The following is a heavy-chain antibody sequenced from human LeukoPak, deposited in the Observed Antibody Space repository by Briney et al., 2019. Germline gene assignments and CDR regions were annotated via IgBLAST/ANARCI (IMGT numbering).Heavy chain of an antibody. CDR1: GGSISSGGYS. V-gene: IGHV4-30-2*01. Sequence: SETLSLTCAVSGGSISSGGYSWSWIRQPPGKGLEWIGYIYHSGSTYYNPSLKSRVTISVDTSKNQFSLKLSSVTAADTAVYYCARTLGYSSSVGYWGQGTLVTVS. CDR2: IYHSGST. D-gene: IGHD6-13*01. CDR3: ARTLGYSSSVGY. J-gene: IGHJ4*02.